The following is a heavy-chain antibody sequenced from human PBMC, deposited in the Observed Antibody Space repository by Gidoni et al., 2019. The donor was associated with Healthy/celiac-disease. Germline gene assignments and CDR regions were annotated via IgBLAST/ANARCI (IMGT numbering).Heavy chain of an antibody. V-gene: IGHV3-21*01. CDR2: ISSASSYI. J-gene: IGHJ5*02. CDR3: AASYSSSSGWFDP. Sequence: EVQLVEAGGGLVRPGGSLRLACAACGLAFSSVSMNGVRQAPGKGLELFSSISSASSYIYYADSVRGRFTISRDNAKNSLYLQMNSLRAEDTAVYYCAASYSSSSGWFDPWGQGTLVTVSS. CDR1: GLAFSSVS. D-gene: IGHD6-6*01.